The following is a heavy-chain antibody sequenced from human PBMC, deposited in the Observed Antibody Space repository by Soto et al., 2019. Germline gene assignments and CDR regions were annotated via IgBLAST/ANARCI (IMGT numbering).Heavy chain of an antibody. CDR1: GGSFSGYY. Sequence: PSETLSLTCAVYGGSFSGYYWSWIRQPPGKGLEWIGEINHSGSTNYNPSLKSRVTISVDTSKNQFSLKLSSVTAADTAVYYCARTISGYSYGPYYYGMDVWGQGTTVTVSS. D-gene: IGHD5-18*01. CDR3: ARTISGYSYGPYYYGMDV. V-gene: IGHV4-34*01. J-gene: IGHJ6*02. CDR2: INHSGST.